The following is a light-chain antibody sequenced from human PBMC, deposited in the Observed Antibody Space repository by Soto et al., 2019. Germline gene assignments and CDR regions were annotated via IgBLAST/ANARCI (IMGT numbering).Light chain of an antibody. CDR1: QGSSPF. CDR3: QQLNSYPLT. Sequence: IQLTQSPSSLSASVGDRVTITCRASQGSSPFLDWYQQKPGKAPELLIYAVSTLQSGVPSRFSGTGSGTDVTLTFSSLQPEDSATYYCQQLNSYPLTFGQGTRLEIK. V-gene: IGKV1-9*01. J-gene: IGKJ5*01. CDR2: AVS.